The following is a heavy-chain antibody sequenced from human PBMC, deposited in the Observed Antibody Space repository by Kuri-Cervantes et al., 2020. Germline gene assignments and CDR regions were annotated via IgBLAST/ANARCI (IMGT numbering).Heavy chain of an antibody. V-gene: IGHV1-2*02. CDR2: INPKTGGT. CDR1: GYSFTDYH. J-gene: IGHJ4*02. D-gene: IGHD5-18*01. CDR3: ASETYTYGKHLDF. Sequence: ASVKVSCKASGYSFTDYHIHWVRQAPGQGLEWMGWINPKTGGTNYAQTFQGRVTMTRDTSITTAYMELSRLRSDDTAMYYCASETYTYGKHLDFWGQGTLVTVSS.